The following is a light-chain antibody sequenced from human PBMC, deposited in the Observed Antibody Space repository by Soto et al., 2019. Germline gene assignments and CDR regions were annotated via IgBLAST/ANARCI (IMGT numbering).Light chain of an antibody. Sequence: LTQPASVSGSPGQSITISCTRTSSDVGGYNYVSWYQEHPGKAPKLMIYEVSNRPSGVSNRFSGSKSGNTASLTISGLQAEDEADYYCSSYTSSSTLVFGTGTKVTVL. CDR3: SSYTSSSTLV. V-gene: IGLV2-14*01. J-gene: IGLJ1*01. CDR1: SSDVGGYNY. CDR2: EVS.